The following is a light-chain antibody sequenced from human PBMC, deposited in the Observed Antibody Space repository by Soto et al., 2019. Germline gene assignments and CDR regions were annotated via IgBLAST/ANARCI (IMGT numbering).Light chain of an antibody. J-gene: IGKJ1*01. CDR1: QTISSW. V-gene: IGKV1-5*03. Sequence: DIQMTQSPSTLSGSVGDRVTITCRASQTISSWLAWYQQKPGKAPKLLIYKASTLKSGVPSRFSGSGSGTEFTLTISSLQPDDFATYYCQHYNSYSEAFVQGTKLDI. CDR3: QHYNSYSEA. CDR2: KAS.